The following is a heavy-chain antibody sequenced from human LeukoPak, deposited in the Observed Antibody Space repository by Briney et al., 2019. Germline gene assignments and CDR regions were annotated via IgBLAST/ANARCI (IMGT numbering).Heavy chain of an antibody. Sequence: GGSLRLSCAASGFTFSSYSMNWVRQAPGKGVEWVSSISSSSSYIYYADSVKGRFTISRDNAKNSLYLQMNSLRAEDTAVYYCANSIAARTYNWFDPWGQGTLVTVSS. CDR1: GFTFSSYS. D-gene: IGHD6-6*01. CDR2: ISSSSSYI. J-gene: IGHJ5*02. V-gene: IGHV3-21*01. CDR3: ANSIAARTYNWFDP.